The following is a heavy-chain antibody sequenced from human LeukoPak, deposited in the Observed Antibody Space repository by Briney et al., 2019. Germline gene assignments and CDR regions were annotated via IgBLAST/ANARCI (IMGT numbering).Heavy chain of an antibody. CDR1: GITFNSYA. V-gene: IGHV3-30*04. CDR2: ISHDGSNR. D-gene: IGHD3-10*01. J-gene: IGHJ4*02. Sequence: PGGSLRLSCAASGITFNSYAMHWVRQAPDKGLEWVAIISHDGSNRYYGDSVKGRFTISRDNSKNTLFLQMDSLRAEDTAVYYCASGYTYYYGSGSYHWGQGTLVTVSS. CDR3: ASGYTYYYGSGSYH.